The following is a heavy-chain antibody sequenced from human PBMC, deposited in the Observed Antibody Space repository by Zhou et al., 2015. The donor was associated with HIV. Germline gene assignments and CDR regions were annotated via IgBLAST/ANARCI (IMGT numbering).Heavy chain of an antibody. Sequence: QVQLVQSGAEVKKPGSSVKVSCKASGGTFSSYAISWVRQAPGQGLEWMGGIIPIFGTANYAQKFQGRVTITADESTSTAYMELSSLRSEDTAVYYCARSRQLYIYCSSTSCYYAFDIWGQGTMVTVSS. D-gene: IGHD2-2*01. J-gene: IGHJ3*02. CDR3: ARSRQLYIYCSSTSCYYAFDI. V-gene: IGHV1-69*01. CDR2: IIPIFGTA. CDR1: GGTFSSYA.